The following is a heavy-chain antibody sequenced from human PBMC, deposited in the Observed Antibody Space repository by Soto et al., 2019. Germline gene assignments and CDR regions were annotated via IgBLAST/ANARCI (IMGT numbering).Heavy chain of an antibody. J-gene: IGHJ5*02. CDR2: IYYIGST. D-gene: IGHD3-9*01. CDR1: GGSINSGDYY. CDR3: ARGKDDILTGTRFDP. V-gene: IGHV4-30-4*01. Sequence: SETLSLTCTVSGGSINSGDYYWSWIRQPPGKGLEWIGNIYYIGSTYYNPSLKSRVTTSVDTSKNQFSLKLSSVTAADTAVYYCARGKDDILTGTRFDPWGQGTLVTVS.